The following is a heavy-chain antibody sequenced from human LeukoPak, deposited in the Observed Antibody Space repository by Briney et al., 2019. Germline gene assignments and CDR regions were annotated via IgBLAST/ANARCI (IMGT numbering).Heavy chain of an antibody. D-gene: IGHD2-21*01. V-gene: IGHV1-8*01. CDR2: MNPSSGNS. CDR1: GYTFTSYD. Sequence: GASVTVSCKASGYTFTSYDINWVRQATGQGLEWMGWMNPSSGNSGLALKFQGRLTMTRNPSINTASMELRSLRSEDTAIYYCARGFDLSIPHRGLDVWGNGTTVIVSS. J-gene: IGHJ6*04. CDR3: ARGFDLSIPHRGLDV.